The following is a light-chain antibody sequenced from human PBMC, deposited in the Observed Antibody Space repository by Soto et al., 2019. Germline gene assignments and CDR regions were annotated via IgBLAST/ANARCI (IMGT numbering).Light chain of an antibody. CDR3: QQSYNTPFT. CDR1: ETTALF. J-gene: IGKJ3*01. CDR2: AAS. Sequence: DIEMTQSPPSLSASVGARVTITCRSSETTALFLNWYQQKPGKAPKLLIRAASRLETGVPARFRGSGSGTAFTLTITARQPADVATYYCQQSYNTPFTFGPGTTVHV. V-gene: IGKV1-39*01.